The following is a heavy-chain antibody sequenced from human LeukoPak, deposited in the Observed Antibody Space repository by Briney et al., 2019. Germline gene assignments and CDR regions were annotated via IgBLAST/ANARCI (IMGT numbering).Heavy chain of an antibody. J-gene: IGHJ4*02. Sequence: GGSLRLSCVASGFTFSSSAMSWVRQAPGKGLEWVSAIIGSGGTVSYADSVKGRFAISRDNSKNTLYLQMSSLRAEDTAVYYCARDSNSYGSGATIDYWGQGTLVTVSS. CDR1: GFTFSSSA. CDR2: IIGSGGTV. CDR3: ARDSNSYGSGATIDY. V-gene: IGHV3-23*01. D-gene: IGHD3-10*01.